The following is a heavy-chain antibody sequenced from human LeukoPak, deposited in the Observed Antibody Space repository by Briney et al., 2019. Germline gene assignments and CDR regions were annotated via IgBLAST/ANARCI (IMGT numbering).Heavy chain of an antibody. V-gene: IGHV5-10-1*01. CDR2: IDPSDSYT. Sequence: GESLRISCKGSGYSLTSYWITWVRQMPGKGLEWMGRIDPSDSYTNYSPSFQGLVTISADKSISTAYLQWSSLKASDTAIYYCARFRGAYESDYWGQGTLVTVSS. CDR3: ARFRGAYESDY. J-gene: IGHJ4*02. CDR1: GYSLTSYW. D-gene: IGHD5-12*01.